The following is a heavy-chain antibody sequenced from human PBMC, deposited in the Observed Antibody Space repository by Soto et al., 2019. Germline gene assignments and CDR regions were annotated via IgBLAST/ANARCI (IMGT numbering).Heavy chain of an antibody. CDR3: ARGDCNSTSCYCRDYYFYYGMDV. CDR2: ISYDGSNK. CDR1: GFTFSSYA. V-gene: IGHV3-30-3*01. Sequence: GGSLRLSCAASGFTFSSYAMHWVRQAPGKGLEWVAVISYDGSNKYYADSVKGRFTISRDNSKNTRYLQMNSLRAEDTAVYYGARGDCNSTSCYCRDYYFYYGMDVWGQGTTVTVSS. J-gene: IGHJ6*02. D-gene: IGHD2-2*01.